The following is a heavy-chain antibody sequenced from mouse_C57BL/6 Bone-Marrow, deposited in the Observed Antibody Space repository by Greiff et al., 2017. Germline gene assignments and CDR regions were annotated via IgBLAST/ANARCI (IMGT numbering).Heavy chain of an antibody. CDR3: ALYGSSFYWYFDV. D-gene: IGHD1-1*01. CDR2: IDPSDSYT. V-gene: IGHV1-50*01. CDR1: GYTFTSYW. J-gene: IGHJ1*03. Sequence: QVQLQQPGAELVKPGASVKLSCKASGYTFTSYWMQWVKQRPGQGLEWIGEIDPSDSYTNYNQKFKGKATLTVDTSSSTAYMQRSSLTSEDSAVYYCALYGSSFYWYFDVWGTGTTVTVSS.